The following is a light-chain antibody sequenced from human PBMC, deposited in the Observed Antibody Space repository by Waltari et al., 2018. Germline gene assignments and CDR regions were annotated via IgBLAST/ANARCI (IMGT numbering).Light chain of an antibody. CDR3: QVWDSNSYHVV. CDR1: NIESKS. V-gene: IGLV3-21*02. Sequence: SYVLTQPPSVSVAPGQTARITCDGNNIESKSVLWFQQKPGQAPGLAVYDDSDRHSGVPERFSGYNAGNTATLTISRVEVGDEADYHCQVWDSNSYHVVFGGGTRLTVL. J-gene: IGLJ2*01. CDR2: DDS.